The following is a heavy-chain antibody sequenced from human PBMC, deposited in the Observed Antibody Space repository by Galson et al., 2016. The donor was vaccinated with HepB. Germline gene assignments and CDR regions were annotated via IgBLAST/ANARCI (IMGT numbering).Heavy chain of an antibody. V-gene: IGHV3-53*01. CDR3: AVFIARVPS. J-gene: IGHJ5*02. CDR1: GFTVSSHY. CDR2: MYFGDIT. Sequence: SLRLSCAASGFTVSSHYMTWVRQAPGKGLEWVSVMYFGDITYYADSVKGRFTISRDNSKNTLYLQMNRLRPDDTAVYYFAVFIARVPSWGQGTLVTVSS. D-gene: IGHD6-13*01.